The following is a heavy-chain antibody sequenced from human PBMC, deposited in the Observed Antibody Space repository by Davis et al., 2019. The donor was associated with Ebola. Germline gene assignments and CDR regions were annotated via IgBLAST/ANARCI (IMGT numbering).Heavy chain of an antibody. Sequence: GSLRLSCSVSGGSISNYYWSWIRQSPGKGLEWIAFISNGGRTIYNPSLRGRVTISIDTSKNQFSLEVRSVTAADTAFYYCVRGSDAYKTGYWGQGTLVTVSS. J-gene: IGHJ4*02. CDR2: ISNGGRT. V-gene: IGHV4-59*01. CDR3: VRGSDAYKTGY. CDR1: GGSISNYY. D-gene: IGHD5-24*01.